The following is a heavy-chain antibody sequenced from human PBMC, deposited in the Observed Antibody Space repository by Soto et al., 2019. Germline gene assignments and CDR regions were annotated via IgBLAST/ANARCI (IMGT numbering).Heavy chain of an antibody. CDR3: ARGLWFDY. CDR1: GFTFSSYS. J-gene: IGHJ4*02. Sequence: EVQLVESGGGLVQPGGSLRLSCAASGFTFSSYSMNWVRQAPGKGLEWVSYISSSSTIYYADSVKGRFTISRDNAKNSLYLQMNSLRAEDTAVYYCARGLWFDYWGQGTLVTVSS. D-gene: IGHD3-10*01. CDR2: ISSSSTI. V-gene: IGHV3-48*01.